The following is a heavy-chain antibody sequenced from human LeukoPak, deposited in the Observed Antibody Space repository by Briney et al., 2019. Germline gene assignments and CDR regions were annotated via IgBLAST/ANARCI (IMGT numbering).Heavy chain of an antibody. D-gene: IGHD3-10*01. Sequence: KPGGSLRLSCAASGFSFSNAWMSWVRQAPGKGLEWVGRIKSKTDGGTTDYAAPVKGRFTISRDDSKNTLYLQMNSLKTEDTAVYYCTTPGLYCYGPDYWGQGTLVTVSS. CDR2: IKSKTDGGTT. J-gene: IGHJ4*02. CDR3: TTPGLYCYGPDY. V-gene: IGHV3-15*01. CDR1: GFSFSNAW.